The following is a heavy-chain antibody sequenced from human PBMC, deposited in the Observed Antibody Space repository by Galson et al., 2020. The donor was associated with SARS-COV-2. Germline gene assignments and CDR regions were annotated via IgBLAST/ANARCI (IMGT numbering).Heavy chain of an antibody. Sequence: SETLSLTCTVSGGSISSSSYYWGWVRQSPGKGLQWIGSIYYSGNTDYNPSPKSRVTILVDTSNNQFSLRLRSVTAADTAIYYCARDMAFGSGYCDKWGQGTLVTVSS. D-gene: IGHD3-22*01. CDR2: IYYSGNT. CDR1: GGSISSSSYY. J-gene: IGHJ4*02. V-gene: IGHV4-39*07. CDR3: ARDMAFGSGYCDK.